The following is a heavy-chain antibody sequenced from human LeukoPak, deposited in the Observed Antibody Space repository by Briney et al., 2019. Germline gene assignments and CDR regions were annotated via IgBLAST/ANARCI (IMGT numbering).Heavy chain of an antibody. CDR3: ARDILHGGFDP. Sequence: ASVKVSCKASGYTFTSYGISWVRQAPGQGLEWMGWVSAYNGNTNYAQKLQGRVTMTTDTSTSTSYMELRSLRSDDTAVYYCARDILHGGFDPGGQGTLVTVSS. J-gene: IGHJ5*02. CDR2: VSAYNGNT. D-gene: IGHD4-17*01. CDR1: GYTFTSYG. V-gene: IGHV1-18*01.